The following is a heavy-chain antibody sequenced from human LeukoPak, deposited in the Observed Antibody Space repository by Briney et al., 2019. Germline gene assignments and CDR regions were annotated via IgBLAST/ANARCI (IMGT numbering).Heavy chain of an antibody. CDR1: GGSISSYY. CDR3: ASLYDYGDGVDY. V-gene: IGHV4-59*08. D-gene: IGHD4-17*01. J-gene: IGHJ4*02. CDR2: IYYSGST. Sequence: KPSETLSLTCTVSGGSISSYYWSWIRQPPGKGLEWIGYIYYSGSTNYNPSLKSRVTISVDTPKNQFSLKLSSVTAADTAVYYCASLYDYGDGVDYWGQGTLVTVSS.